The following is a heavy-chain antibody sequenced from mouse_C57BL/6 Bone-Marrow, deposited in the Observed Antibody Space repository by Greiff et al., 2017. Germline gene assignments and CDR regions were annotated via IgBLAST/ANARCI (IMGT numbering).Heavy chain of an antibody. D-gene: IGHD1-1*01. Sequence: EVQLQQSGTVLARPGASVKMSCKTSGYTFTSYWMHWVKQRPGQGLEWIGAIYPGNSDTSYNQKFKGKAKLTAVTSASTAYMELSSLTNEDSAVYYCNLSHYYGSSFFYYAMDYWGQGTSVTVSS. CDR1: GYTFTSYW. V-gene: IGHV1-5*01. J-gene: IGHJ4*01. CDR2: IYPGNSDT. CDR3: NLSHYYGSSFFYYAMDY.